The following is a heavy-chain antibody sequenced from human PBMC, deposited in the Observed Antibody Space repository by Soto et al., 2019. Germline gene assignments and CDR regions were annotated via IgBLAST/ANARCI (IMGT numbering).Heavy chain of an antibody. Sequence: SQTLSLTCAISGDSVSSNSAAWNWIRQSPSRGLEWLGRTYYRSKWYNDYAVSVKSRITINPDTSKNQFSLQLNSVTPEDTAVYYCARDHHRIAAADSYYYYGMDVWGQGTTVTVSS. V-gene: IGHV6-1*01. CDR3: ARDHHRIAAADSYYYYGMDV. D-gene: IGHD6-13*01. CDR2: TYYRSKWYN. J-gene: IGHJ6*02. CDR1: GDSVSSNSAA.